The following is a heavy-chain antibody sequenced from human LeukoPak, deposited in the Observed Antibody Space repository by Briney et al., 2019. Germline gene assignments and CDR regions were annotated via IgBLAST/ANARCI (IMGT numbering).Heavy chain of an antibody. CDR1: GYTFTGYY. V-gene: IGHV1-2*02. D-gene: IGHD4-17*01. CDR3: ARPTDYASGFDY. Sequence: ASVKVSCKASGYTFTGYYMHWVRQAPGQGLEWMGWINPNSGGTNYAQKFQGRVTLSRDTSISTAYMELSRLRSDDTAVYFCARPTDYASGFDYWGQGTLVTVSS. CDR2: INPNSGGT. J-gene: IGHJ4*02.